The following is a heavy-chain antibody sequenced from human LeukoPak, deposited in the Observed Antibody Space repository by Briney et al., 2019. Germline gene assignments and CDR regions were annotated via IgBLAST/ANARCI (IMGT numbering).Heavy chain of an antibody. CDR3: ASLRGSIAVASAPDY. V-gene: IGHV4-34*01. CDR2: INHSGST. J-gene: IGHJ4*02. D-gene: IGHD6-19*01. CDR1: GGSFSGYY. Sequence: PSETLSLTCAVYGGSFSGYYWSWIRQPPGKGLEWIGEINHSGSTIYNPSLKSRVTISVDTSKNQFSLKLSSVTAADTAVYYCASLRGSIAVASAPDYWGQGTLVTVSS.